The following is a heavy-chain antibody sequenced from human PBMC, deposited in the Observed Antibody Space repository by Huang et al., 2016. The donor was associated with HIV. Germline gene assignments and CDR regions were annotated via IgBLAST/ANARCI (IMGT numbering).Heavy chain of an antibody. J-gene: IGHJ1*01. D-gene: IGHD6-19*01. V-gene: IGHV3-30*03. CDR2: ISYDGSNK. CDR1: GFIFSNYG. CDR3: ALKGDSSGWEYFRH. Sequence: QVQLVESGGGVVQPGRSLRLSCAASGFIFSNYGMHWVRQGTGKELEWVGLISYDGSNKYYTESVKGRFSISRDNSKNTLYLQMNSLRAEDTAVYYCALKGDSSGWEYFRHWGQGTLVTVSS.